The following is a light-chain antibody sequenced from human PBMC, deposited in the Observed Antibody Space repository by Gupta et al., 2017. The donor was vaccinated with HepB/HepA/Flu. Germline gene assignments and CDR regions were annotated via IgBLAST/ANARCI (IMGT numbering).Light chain of an antibody. CDR3: CSYAGSIVI. CDR2: EVS. V-gene: IGLV2-23*02. Sequence: QSALTQPASVSGSPGKSITISCTGTNSDVGGYNLVSWYQQHPGKAPKVMIYEVSRRPSGVSNRFSGSKSGNTASLTISGLQAEDEADYYCCSYAGSIVIFGGGTKLTVL. CDR1: NSDVGGYNL. J-gene: IGLJ2*01.